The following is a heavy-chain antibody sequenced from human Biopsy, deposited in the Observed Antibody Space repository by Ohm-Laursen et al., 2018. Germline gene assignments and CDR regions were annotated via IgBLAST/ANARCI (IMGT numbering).Heavy chain of an antibody. Sequence: SDTLSLTCAVYGESFNGYYWSWIRQPPGKGLEWIGEINHSGRTNYNPSLKSRVTISVDTSKNQFSPKVRSVTAADTAVYYCVRGVDYYDPYHYYALDVWGQGTTVTVSS. CDR1: GESFNGYY. D-gene: IGHD3-22*01. J-gene: IGHJ6*02. CDR3: VRGVDYYDPYHYYALDV. V-gene: IGHV4-34*01. CDR2: INHSGRT.